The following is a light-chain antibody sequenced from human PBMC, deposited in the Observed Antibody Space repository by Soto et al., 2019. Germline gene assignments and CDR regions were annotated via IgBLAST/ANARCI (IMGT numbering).Light chain of an antibody. J-gene: IGLJ2*01. V-gene: IGLV1-36*01. CDR1: TSNFGSNA. Sequence: QSVLTQPPSVSEAPRQRVTISCSGGTSNFGSNAVNWFQQLPGKPPKLVIYFNDLLPSGVSDRFSGSKSGTSASLAISGLQSEDEADYYCSTWDDNLDGVVFGGGTKLTVL. CDR2: FND. CDR3: STWDDNLDGVV.